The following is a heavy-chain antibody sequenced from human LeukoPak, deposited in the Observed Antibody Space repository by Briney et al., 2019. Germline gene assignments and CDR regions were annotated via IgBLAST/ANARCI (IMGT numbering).Heavy chain of an antibody. V-gene: IGHV3-43*02. CDR2: IGGDGGHT. J-gene: IGHJ4*02. D-gene: IGHD6-6*01. CDR3: AKDTLYSSSSPDY. Sequence: PGGSLRLSCAASGFTFDDYAMHWVRQAPGKGLEWVSLIGGDGGHTYYADSVKGRFTISRDNKRNSLFLQMNSLGPEDTALYYCAKDTLYSSSSPDYWGQGTLVTVSS. CDR1: GFTFDDYA.